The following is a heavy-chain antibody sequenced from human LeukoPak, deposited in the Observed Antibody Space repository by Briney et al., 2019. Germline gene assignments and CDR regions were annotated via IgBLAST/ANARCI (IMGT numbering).Heavy chain of an antibody. CDR1: GFTFSSYA. D-gene: IGHD2-2*01. CDR3: ARGGYCSSTSCPYYYYYGMDV. J-gene: IGHJ6*04. V-gene: IGHV3-23*01. CDR2: ISGSGGST. Sequence: GGSLRLSCAASGFTFSSYAMSWVRQAPGKGLEWVSAISGSGGSTYYADSVKGRFTISRDNAKNSLYLQMNSLRAEDTAVYYCARGGYCSSTSCPYYYYYGMDVWGKGTTVTVSS.